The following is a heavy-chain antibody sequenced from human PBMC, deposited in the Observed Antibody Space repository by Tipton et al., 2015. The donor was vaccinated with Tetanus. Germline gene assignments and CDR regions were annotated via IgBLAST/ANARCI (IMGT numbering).Heavy chain of an antibody. CDR2: ILYSGST. D-gene: IGHD2/OR15-2a*01. V-gene: IGHV4-39*01. Sequence: TLSTCTVSGGSISRSPYYWGWIRQSPGKGLEWIGSILYSGSTYYTPSLKSRVTVSVDTSTNQFSLNLNSVTAADTGVYYCARHSRGSIFYWGRGTLVTVSS. J-gene: IGHJ4*02. CDR1: GGSISRSPYY. CDR3: ARHSRGSIFY.